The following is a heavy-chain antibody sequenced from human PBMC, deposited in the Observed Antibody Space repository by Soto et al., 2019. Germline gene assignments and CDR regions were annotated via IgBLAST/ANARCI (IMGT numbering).Heavy chain of an antibody. CDR1: GFTFSSYG. V-gene: IGHV3-30*02. Sequence: GGSLRLSCAASGFTFSSYGMHWVRQAPGKGLEWVAVIWYDGSNKYYADSVKGRFTISRDNSKNTLYLQMNSLRAEDTAVYYCAKGYYDSSGYFGWGQGTMVTVSS. D-gene: IGHD3-22*01. CDR2: IWYDGSNK. J-gene: IGHJ3*01. CDR3: AKGYYDSSGYFG.